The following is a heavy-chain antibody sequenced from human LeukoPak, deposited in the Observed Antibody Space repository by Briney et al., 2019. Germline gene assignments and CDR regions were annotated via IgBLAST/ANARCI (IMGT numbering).Heavy chain of an antibody. CDR3: ARELRDFDWLLLDY. Sequence: SETLSLTCTVSGGSISSGGYYWSWIRQHPGKGLEWIGYIYYSGSTYYNPSLKSRVTISVDTSKNQFSLKLSSVTAADTAVYYCARELRDFDWLLLDYCGQGTLVTVSS. CDR2: IYYSGST. V-gene: IGHV4-31*03. CDR1: GGSISSGGYY. J-gene: IGHJ4*02. D-gene: IGHD3-9*01.